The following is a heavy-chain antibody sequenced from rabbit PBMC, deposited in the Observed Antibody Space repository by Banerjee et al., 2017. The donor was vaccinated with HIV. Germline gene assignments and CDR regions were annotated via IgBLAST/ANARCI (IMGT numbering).Heavy chain of an antibody. V-gene: IGHV1S40*01. CDR1: GFSFSNKYV. D-gene: IGHD6-1*01. CDR2: INTSSGST. Sequence: CKASGFSFSNKYVMCWVRQAPGKGLEWIACINTSSGSTVYATWAKGRFTISKTSSTTVTLQMTSLTAADTATYFCVRSSDDYGHYFNLWGQGTLVTVS. J-gene: IGHJ4*01. CDR3: VRSSDDYGHYFNL.